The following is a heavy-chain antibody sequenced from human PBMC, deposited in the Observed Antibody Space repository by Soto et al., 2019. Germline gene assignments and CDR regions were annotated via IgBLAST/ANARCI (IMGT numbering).Heavy chain of an antibody. CDR2: IYSGGST. V-gene: IGHV3-53*01. CDR3: ARDHHHDSSGYFRRDAFDI. CDR1: GFTVSSNY. Sequence: GGSLRLSCAASGFTVSSNYMSWVRQAPGKGLEWVSLIYSGGSTYYADSVKGRFTISRDNSKNTLYLQMNSLRAEDTAVYYCARDHHHDSSGYFRRDAFDIWGQATVVTVS. J-gene: IGHJ3*02. D-gene: IGHD3-22*01.